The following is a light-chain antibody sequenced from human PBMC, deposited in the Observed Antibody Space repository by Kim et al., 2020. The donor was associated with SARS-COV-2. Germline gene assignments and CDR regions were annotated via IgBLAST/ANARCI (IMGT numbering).Light chain of an antibody. CDR2: YDS. CDR3: QVWYSSTDVI. Sequence: VAPGQTARITCGGTNFQTKTVHWYQHKQGQAPILVMCYDSNRPSGIPERFSGSTSGNTATLTITRVEAGDEADFYCQVWYSSTDVIFGGGTQLTVL. J-gene: IGLJ2*01. V-gene: IGLV3-21*04. CDR1: NFQTKT.